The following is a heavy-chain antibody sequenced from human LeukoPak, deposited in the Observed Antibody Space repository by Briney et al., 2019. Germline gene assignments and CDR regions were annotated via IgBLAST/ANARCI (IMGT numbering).Heavy chain of an antibody. CDR1: GFTFSTYG. CDR3: ARPYSSGWDNWFDP. CDR2: ITTSGTTL. V-gene: IGHV3-48*04. D-gene: IGHD6-19*01. J-gene: IGHJ5*02. Sequence: GGSLRLSCAASGFTFSTYGMHWVRQAPGKGLEWISYITTSGTTLDYADSVKGRFTIPRDNAKNSLYLQMNSLRAEDTAVYYCARPYSSGWDNWFDPWGQGTLVTVSS.